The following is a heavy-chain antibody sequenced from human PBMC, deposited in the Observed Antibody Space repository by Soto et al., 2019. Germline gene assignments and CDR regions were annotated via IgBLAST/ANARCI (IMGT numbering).Heavy chain of an antibody. V-gene: IGHV3-7*01. CDR2: IRQDGSKR. Sequence: EVQLVESGGGLVQPGGSLRLSCAASGFTFSDSWMNWVRQAPGEGLEWVANIRQDGSKRYYLDSGKGRFTISRDNAKNSLYLQMHSLRAEDTAVYFCAGNGAAEIWGQGTMVTVSS. J-gene: IGHJ3*02. CDR3: AGNGAAEI. D-gene: IGHD2-15*01. CDR1: GFTFSDSW.